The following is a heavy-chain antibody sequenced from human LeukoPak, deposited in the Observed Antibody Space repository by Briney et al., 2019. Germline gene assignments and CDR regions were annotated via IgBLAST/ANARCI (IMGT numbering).Heavy chain of an antibody. CDR1: GYSFTSYW. CDR3: ARQGPARLLVVPAAMGDAFDI. D-gene: IGHD2-2*01. Sequence: PGESLKISCKGSGYSFTSYWIGWVRQMPGKGLEWMGIIYPGDSDTRYSPSFQGQVTISADKSISTAYLQWSSLKASDTAMYYCARQGPARLLVVPAAMGDAFDIWGQGTMVTVSS. CDR2: IYPGDSDT. V-gene: IGHV5-51*01. J-gene: IGHJ3*02.